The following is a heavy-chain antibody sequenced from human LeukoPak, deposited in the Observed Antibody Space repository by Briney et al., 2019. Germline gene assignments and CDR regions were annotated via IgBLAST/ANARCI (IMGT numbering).Heavy chain of an antibody. CDR1: GFTFSSYA. J-gene: IGHJ3*02. Sequence: GGSLRLSCAGSGFTFSSYAMSWVRQAPGKGLEWVSAISGSGGSTYYADSVKGRFTISRDNSKNTLYPQMNSLRAEDTAVYYCAKHYGDYVFAFDIWGQGTMVTVSS. D-gene: IGHD4-17*01. CDR3: AKHYGDYVFAFDI. CDR2: ISGSGGST. V-gene: IGHV3-23*01.